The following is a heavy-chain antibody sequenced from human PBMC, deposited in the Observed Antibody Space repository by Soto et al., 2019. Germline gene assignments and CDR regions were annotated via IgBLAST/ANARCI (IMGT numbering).Heavy chain of an antibody. J-gene: IGHJ4*02. CDR2: INHSGST. Sequence: SETLSLTCAVYGGSFSGYYWSWIRQPPGKGLEWIGEINHSGSTNYNPSLKSRVTISVDTSKNQFSLKLSSVTAADTAVYYCARACGVAVAPCHFDYWGQGTLVTVS. CDR1: GGSFSGYY. D-gene: IGHD6-19*01. CDR3: ARACGVAVAPCHFDY. V-gene: IGHV4-34*01.